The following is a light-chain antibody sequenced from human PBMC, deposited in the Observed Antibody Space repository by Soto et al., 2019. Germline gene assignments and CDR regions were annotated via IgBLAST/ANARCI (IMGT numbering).Light chain of an antibody. J-gene: IGLJ1*01. V-gene: IGLV1-51*01. Sequence: QSVLTQPPSVSAAPGQKVSISCSGSSSNIGNNDVCWYHQLPGTAPKVLIYDNNKRASGIPDRFSGSKSGTSATLGITGLQTGDEGDYYCGTWDSDSYVFGTGTQSPS. CDR3: GTWDSDSYV. CDR2: DNN. CDR1: SSNIGNND.